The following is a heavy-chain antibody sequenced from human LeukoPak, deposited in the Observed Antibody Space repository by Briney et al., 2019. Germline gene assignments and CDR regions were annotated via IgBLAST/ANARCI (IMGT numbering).Heavy chain of an antibody. J-gene: IGHJ5*01. CDR2: IYHGSA. V-gene: IGHV4-61*01. CDR1: DDSVSSSRYY. Sequence: PSETLSLTCTVSDDSVSSSRYYWTWIRQPSGKGLEWIGYIYHGSATYNPSLESRVTLSMDTSKNQYSLKMTSVTAADTAVYYCAREGGRQWLVSGALDSWGRGTLVTVSS. D-gene: IGHD6-19*01. CDR3: AREGGRQWLVSGALDS.